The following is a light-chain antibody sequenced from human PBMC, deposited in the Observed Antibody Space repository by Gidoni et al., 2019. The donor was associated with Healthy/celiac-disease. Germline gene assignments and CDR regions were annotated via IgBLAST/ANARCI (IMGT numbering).Light chain of an antibody. V-gene: IGKV1-39*01. CDR1: QSISSY. CDR3: QQSYSTTWK. CDR2: AAS. J-gene: IGKJ1*01. Sequence: IQITQSPSSLSASVGDRFTITCRASQSISSYLNWYQQKPGKAPKLLIYAASSLQSGVPSRFSGSGSGKDFNLTISSLQPEDFATEYCQQSYSTTWKFGQGTKVEIK.